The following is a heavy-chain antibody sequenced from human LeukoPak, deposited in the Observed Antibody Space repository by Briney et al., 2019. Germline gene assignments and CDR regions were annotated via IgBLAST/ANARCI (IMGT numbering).Heavy chain of an antibody. CDR2: INHSGST. CDR1: GGSFSGYY. V-gene: IGHV4-34*01. CDR3: ARHPGYSSGWYYFYYYMDV. J-gene: IGHJ6*03. Sequence: PSETLSLTCAVYGGSFSGYYWSWIRQPPGKGLEWIGEINHSGSTNYNPSLKSRVTISVDTSKNQFSLKLSSVTAADTAVYYCARHPGYSSGWYYFYYYMDVWGKGTTVTISS. D-gene: IGHD6-19*01.